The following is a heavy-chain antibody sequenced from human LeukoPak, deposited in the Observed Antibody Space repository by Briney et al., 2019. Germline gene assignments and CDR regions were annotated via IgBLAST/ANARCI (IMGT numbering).Heavy chain of an antibody. CDR3: ARDFIVVDRLDY. CDR1: GFTFSSYM. V-gene: IGHV3-30-3*01. Sequence: GGSLRLSCAASGFTFSSYMMNWVRQAPGKGLEWVGVISYDGSNKYYADSVKGRFTISRDNSKNTLYLQMNSLRAEDTAVDYCARDFIVVDRLDYWGQGTLVTVSS. J-gene: IGHJ4*02. D-gene: IGHD3-16*02. CDR2: ISYDGSNK.